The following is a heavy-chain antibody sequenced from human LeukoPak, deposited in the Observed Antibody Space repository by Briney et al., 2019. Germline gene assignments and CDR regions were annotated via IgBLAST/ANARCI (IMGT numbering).Heavy chain of an antibody. CDR2: IYGGGVT. D-gene: IGHD2-15*01. V-gene: IGHV3-66*01. J-gene: IGHJ4*02. CDR3: ARGSEGYCSGAACSLRG. CDR1: GFTASISY. Sequence: GGSLRLSCAASGFTASISYLTWVRQAPGKGLEWVSLIYGGGVTSYADSVQGRFTVSRDASKNTLYLQMDSLRAEDTAVYYCARGSEGYCSGAACSLRGWGQGTLVTVSS.